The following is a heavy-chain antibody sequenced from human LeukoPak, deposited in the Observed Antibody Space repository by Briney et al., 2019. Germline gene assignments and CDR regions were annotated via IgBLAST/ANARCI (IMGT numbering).Heavy chain of an antibody. V-gene: IGHV4-34*01. Sequence: SETLSLTCAVYGGSFSGYYWSWIRQPPGKGLEWIGEINHSGSTNYNPSLKSRVTISVDTSKNQFSLKLSSVTAADTAVYYCASTNQPGYCSSTSCYTSHEYFQHWGQGTLVTASS. CDR3: ASTNQPGYCSSTSCYTSHEYFQH. CDR2: INHSGST. D-gene: IGHD2-2*02. J-gene: IGHJ1*01. CDR1: GGSFSGYY.